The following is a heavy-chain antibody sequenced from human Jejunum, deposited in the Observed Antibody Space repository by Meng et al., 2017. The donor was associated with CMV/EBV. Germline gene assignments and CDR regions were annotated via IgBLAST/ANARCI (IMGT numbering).Heavy chain of an antibody. D-gene: IGHD4-17*01. V-gene: IGHV4-34*01. CDR3: AREVLVTTVTTRRRYFDY. CDR1: SLIVPY. Sequence: SLIVPYLAWLPQSPGKGLPWIGQINPGGYTYHDASLKSRVTLSMDTSKNQFSLNLASVTAADTAVYYCAREVLVTTVTTRRRYFDYWGQGALVTVSS. J-gene: IGHJ4*02. CDR2: INPGGYT.